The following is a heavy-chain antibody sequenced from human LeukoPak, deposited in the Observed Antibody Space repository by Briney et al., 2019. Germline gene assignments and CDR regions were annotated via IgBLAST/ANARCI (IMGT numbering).Heavy chain of an antibody. CDR1: GGSISSSSYS. Sequence: PSETLSLTCTVSGGSISSSSYSWGWIRQPPGKGLEWIGSIYYSGSTYYNPSLKSRVTISVDTSKNQFSLKLSSVTAADTAVYYCARSRHLAVAGDCDYWGQGTLVTVSS. J-gene: IGHJ4*02. D-gene: IGHD6-19*01. V-gene: IGHV4-39*07. CDR3: ARSRHLAVAGDCDY. CDR2: IYYSGST.